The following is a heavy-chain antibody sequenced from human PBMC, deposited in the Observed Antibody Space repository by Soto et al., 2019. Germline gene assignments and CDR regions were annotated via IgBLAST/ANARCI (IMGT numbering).Heavy chain of an antibody. CDR2: IYHSGST. Sequence: PSETLSLTCAVSGGSISSGGYSWSWIRQPPGKGLEWIGYIYHSGSTYYNPSLKSRVTISVDRSKNQFSLKLSSVTAADTAVYYCAASQCSGGSCSTGYYGMDVWGQGTTVTVSS. CDR3: AASQCSGGSCSTGYYGMDV. V-gene: IGHV4-30-2*01. CDR1: GGSISSGGYS. J-gene: IGHJ6*02. D-gene: IGHD2-15*01.